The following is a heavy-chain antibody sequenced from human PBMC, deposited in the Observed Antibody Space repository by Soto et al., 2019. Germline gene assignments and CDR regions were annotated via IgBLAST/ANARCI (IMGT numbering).Heavy chain of an antibody. CDR1: GFRFSTYD. CDR3: ARDQMGISAAGTGI. CDR2: ISSSSSYI. Sequence: GGSLRLSCAASGFRFSTYDMNWVRQAPGKGLEWVSSISSSSSYIYYADSVKGRFTISRDNSKNTLYLQMNSLRAEDTAVYYCARDQMGISAAGTGIWGQGTLVTVSS. V-gene: IGHV3-21*04. J-gene: IGHJ4*03. D-gene: IGHD6-13*01.